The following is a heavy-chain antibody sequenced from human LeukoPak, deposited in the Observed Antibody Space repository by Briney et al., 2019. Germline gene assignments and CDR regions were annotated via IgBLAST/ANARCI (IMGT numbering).Heavy chain of an antibody. CDR1: GGSFSSSTYC. CDR2: IYYSENT. CDR3: ARRRLGGYFDY. Sequence: SDTLSLTCTVSGGSFSSSTYCWGWIRQPPGTGLERIGNIYYSENTYYNASLKSRATLSADTSRKQFSLKLTSVTAADTAVYYCARRRLGGYFDYWGQGILVTVSS. D-gene: IGHD3-10*01. J-gene: IGHJ4*02. V-gene: IGHV4-39*01.